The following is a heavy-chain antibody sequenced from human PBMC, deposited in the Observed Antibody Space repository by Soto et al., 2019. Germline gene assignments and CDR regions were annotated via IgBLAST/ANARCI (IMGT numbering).Heavy chain of an antibody. CDR1: EFTFKSYG. D-gene: IGHD2-2*01. CDR2: MSYDGNKK. Sequence: QVQLVESGGGVVQAGRSLRLSCVASEFTFKSYGVHWVRQAPGKGLAWVAVMSYDGNKKHYADSVRGRFTISRDNSKNTLYLQMNSLRTEDTAVNYCAKDSYRGDIVLTPAPYGNDYWGQGTLVTVSS. V-gene: IGHV3-30*18. J-gene: IGHJ4*02. CDR3: AKDSYRGDIVLTPAPYGNDY.